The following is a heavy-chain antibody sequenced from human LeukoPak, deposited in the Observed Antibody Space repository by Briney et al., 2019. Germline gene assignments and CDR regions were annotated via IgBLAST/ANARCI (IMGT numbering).Heavy chain of an antibody. CDR1: GYTYTNYG. Sequence: ASVKVSCKASGYTYTNYGISWVRQAPGQGLEWMGIINPSGGSTSYAQKFQGRVTMTRDTSTSTVYMELSSLRSEDTAVYYCARISGSYFLGLGYWGQGTLVTVSS. J-gene: IGHJ4*02. D-gene: IGHD1-26*01. V-gene: IGHV1-46*01. CDR3: ARISGSYFLGLGY. CDR2: INPSGGST.